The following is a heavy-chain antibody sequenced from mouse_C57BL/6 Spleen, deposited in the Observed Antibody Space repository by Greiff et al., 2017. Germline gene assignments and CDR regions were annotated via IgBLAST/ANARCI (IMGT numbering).Heavy chain of an antibody. V-gene: IGHV1-66*01. CDR2: IYRGSGNT. D-gene: IGHD3-2*02. CDR3: ARGSSSGSFDY. Sequence: LQQSGPELAKPVASVKISCKASGYSFTSYYIHWLKQRPVQGVEWIGVIYRGSGNTKYNEKFKGKATLPADTSSSTAYMQLSSLTSEDSAVYYCARGSSSGSFDYWGQGTTLTVAS. CDR1: GYSFTSYY. J-gene: IGHJ2*01.